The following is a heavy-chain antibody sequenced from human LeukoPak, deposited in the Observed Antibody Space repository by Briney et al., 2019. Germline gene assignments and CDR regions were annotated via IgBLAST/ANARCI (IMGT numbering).Heavy chain of an antibody. CDR1: GFTFDDYA. CDR2: ISWDGGST. J-gene: IGHJ4*02. Sequence: PGGSLRLSCAASGFTFDDYAMHWVRQAPGKGLEWVSLISWDGGSTYYADSVKGRFTISRDNSKNSLYLQMNSLRAEDTALYYCAKDYCSSTSCYTFDYWGQGTLVTVSS. CDR3: AKDYCSSTSCYTFDY. D-gene: IGHD2-2*02. V-gene: IGHV3-43D*03.